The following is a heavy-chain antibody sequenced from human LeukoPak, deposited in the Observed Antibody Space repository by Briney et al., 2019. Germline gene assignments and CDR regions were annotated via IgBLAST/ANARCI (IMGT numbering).Heavy chain of an antibody. D-gene: IGHD3-22*01. CDR3: ARYYYYDNRVVPDY. J-gene: IGHJ4*02. Sequence: GGSLRLSCAASGFTFSSYWMSWVRQAPGKGLEWVANIKQDGSEKYYVDSVKGRFTISRDNAKNSLYLQMNSLRAEDTAVYYCARYYYYDNRVVPDYWGQGTLVTVSS. V-gene: IGHV3-7*01. CDR2: IKQDGSEK. CDR1: GFTFSSYW.